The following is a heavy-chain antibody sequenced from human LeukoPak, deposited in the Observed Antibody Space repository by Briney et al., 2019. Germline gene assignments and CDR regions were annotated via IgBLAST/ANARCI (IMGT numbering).Heavy chain of an antibody. CDR2: IYYSGST. D-gene: IGHD4-17*01. J-gene: IGHJ2*01. Sequence: SETLSLTCTVSGGSISSSSYYWGWIRQPPGKGLEWIGSIYYSGSTYYNPSLKSRVTISVDTSKNQFSLKLSSVTAADTAVDXXARHEYGDLDWYFDLWGRGTLVTVSS. V-gene: IGHV4-39*01. CDR1: GGSISSSSYY. CDR3: ARHEYGDLDWYFDL.